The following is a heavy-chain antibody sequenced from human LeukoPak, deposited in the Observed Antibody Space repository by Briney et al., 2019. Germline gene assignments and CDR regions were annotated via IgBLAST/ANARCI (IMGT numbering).Heavy chain of an antibody. CDR2: ISYVRSNK. CDR1: GFTFSSYA. Sequence: PGGSLRLSCAASGFTFSSYAMHWVRQAPGKGLKWVAVISYVRSNKYYADSVKGRFTISRDNSKNTLYLQMNSLRAEDTAVYYCARGYSGSSPYYFDYWGQGTLVTVSS. D-gene: IGHD1-26*01. J-gene: IGHJ4*02. CDR3: ARGYSGSSPYYFDY. V-gene: IGHV3-30-3*01.